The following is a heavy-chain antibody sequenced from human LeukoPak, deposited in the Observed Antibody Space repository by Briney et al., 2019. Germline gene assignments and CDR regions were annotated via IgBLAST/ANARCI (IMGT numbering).Heavy chain of an antibody. CDR2: IYYSGST. Sequence: SETLSLTCTVSGGSVSSDSYFWTWIRQPPGKGLEWIGYIYYSGSTNYNPYLKSRVTISLDTSKSQISLKLSSVTAADTAVYYCARGQRRLRDYWGQGTLVTVSS. CDR3: ARGQRRLRDY. V-gene: IGHV4-61*01. CDR1: GGSVSSDSYF. J-gene: IGHJ4*02.